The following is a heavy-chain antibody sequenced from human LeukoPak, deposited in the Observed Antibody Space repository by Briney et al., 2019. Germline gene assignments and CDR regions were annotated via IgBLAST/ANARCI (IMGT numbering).Heavy chain of an antibody. CDR2: IFNSGDKT. D-gene: IGHD6-19*01. Sequence: GGSLRLSCAASGFTFSTYSMTWVRQAPGKGLERVSGIFNSGDKTFYADSVKGRFTTSRDNSKNTLYLQMNSLRAEDTAVYYCAKDVVPDSGWDLDYWGQGTLVTVSS. J-gene: IGHJ4*02. CDR3: AKDVVPDSGWDLDY. CDR1: GFTFSTYS. V-gene: IGHV3-23*01.